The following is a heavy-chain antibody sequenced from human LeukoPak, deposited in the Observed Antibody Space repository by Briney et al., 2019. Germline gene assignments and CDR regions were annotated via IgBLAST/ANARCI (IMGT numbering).Heavy chain of an antibody. V-gene: IGHV3-30*18. CDR1: GFTFSSYG. Sequence: QPGGSLRLSCAASGFTFSSYGMHWVRQAPGKGLEWVAVISYDGSNKYYADSVKGRFTISRDNSKNTLYLQMNSLRAEDTAVYYCAKIPQREWEIPRNYYYWYMDVWGKGTTVTISS. D-gene: IGHD1-26*01. CDR3: AKIPQREWEIPRNYYYWYMDV. CDR2: ISYDGSNK. J-gene: IGHJ6*03.